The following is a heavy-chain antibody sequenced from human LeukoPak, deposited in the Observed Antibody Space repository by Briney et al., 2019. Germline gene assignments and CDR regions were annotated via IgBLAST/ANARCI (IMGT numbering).Heavy chain of an antibody. V-gene: IGHV1-69*05. CDR3: ALLTIDYYDSSGVDY. D-gene: IGHD3-22*01. CDR2: IIPIFGTA. J-gene: IGHJ4*02. CDR1: GGTFSSYA. Sequence: SVKVSCKASGGTFSSYAISWVRQAPGQGLEWMGGIIPIFGTANYAQKFQGRVTITTDESTSTAYMELSSLRSEDTAVYYCALLTIDYYDSSGVDYWGQGTLVTVSS.